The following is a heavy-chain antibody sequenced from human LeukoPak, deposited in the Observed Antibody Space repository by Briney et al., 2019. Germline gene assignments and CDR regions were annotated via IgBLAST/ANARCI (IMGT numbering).Heavy chain of an antibody. CDR1: GGTFSSYA. J-gene: IGHJ4*02. CDR2: VIPIFGTA. Sequence: ASVKVSCKASGGTFSSYAISWVRQAPGQGLEWMGGVIPIFGTANYAQKFQGRVTITADESTSTAYMELSSLRSEDTAVYYCARDPYYYGSGSYYNGDYWGQGTLVTVSS. D-gene: IGHD3-10*01. CDR3: ARDPYYYGSGSYYNGDY. V-gene: IGHV1-69*13.